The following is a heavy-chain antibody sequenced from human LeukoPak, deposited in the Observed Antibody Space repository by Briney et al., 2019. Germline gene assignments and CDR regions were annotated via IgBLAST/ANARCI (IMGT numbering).Heavy chain of an antibody. CDR3: ARGSIAVAARERYYFDY. CDR2: INPNSGGT. D-gene: IGHD6-19*01. Sequence: ASVKVSCKASGYTFTGYNMHRVRQAPGQGLEWMGWINPNSGGTNYAQKFQGWVTMTRDTSISTAYMELSRLRSDDTAVYYCARGSIAVAARERYYFDYWGQGTLVTVSS. CDR1: GYTFTGYN. J-gene: IGHJ4*02. V-gene: IGHV1-2*04.